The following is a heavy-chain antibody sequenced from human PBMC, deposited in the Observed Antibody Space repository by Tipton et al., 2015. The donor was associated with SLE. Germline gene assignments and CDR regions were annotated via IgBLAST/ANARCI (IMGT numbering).Heavy chain of an antibody. J-gene: IGHJ6*03. CDR2: IYYDGSQK. CDR1: GFTFSNYG. CDR3: AKGVGATIAYYFYYMDV. D-gene: IGHD1-26*01. Sequence: SLRLSCEASGFTFSNYGMHWVRQAPGKGLEWVAVIYYDGSQKYYADSVKGRFTISRDNSKSTLYLQLNSLSANDTAVYYCAKGVGATIAYYFYYMDVWGQGTTVTVSS. V-gene: IGHV3-33*06.